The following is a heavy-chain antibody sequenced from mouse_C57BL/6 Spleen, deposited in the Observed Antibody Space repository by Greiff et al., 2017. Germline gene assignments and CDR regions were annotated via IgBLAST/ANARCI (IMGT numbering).Heavy chain of an antibody. V-gene: IGHV5-15*01. D-gene: IGHD2-4*01. J-gene: IGHJ4*01. Sequence: EVKLVESGGGLVQPGGSLKLSCAASGFTFSDYGMAWVRQAPRKGPEWVAFISNLAYSTYYADTVTGRFTISRENAKNTLYLEMSSLRSEDQAMYYCARQYDYDEGTAMDYWGQGTSVTVSS. CDR2: ISNLAYST. CDR3: ARQYDYDEGTAMDY. CDR1: GFTFSDYG.